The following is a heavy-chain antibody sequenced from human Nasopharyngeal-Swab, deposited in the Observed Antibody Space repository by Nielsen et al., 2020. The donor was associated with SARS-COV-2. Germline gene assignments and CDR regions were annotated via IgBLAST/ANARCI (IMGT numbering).Heavy chain of an antibody. J-gene: IGHJ4*02. CDR2: LIENGVDT. V-gene: IGHV3-66*02. CDR3: ARGYSGYYYFDY. D-gene: IGHD5-12*01. Sequence: VCQAPGKGLEWVSGLIENGVDTYYADSVKGRFTISRDNSKNTLYLQMNSLRAEDTAVYYCARGYSGYYYFDYWGQGTLVTVSS.